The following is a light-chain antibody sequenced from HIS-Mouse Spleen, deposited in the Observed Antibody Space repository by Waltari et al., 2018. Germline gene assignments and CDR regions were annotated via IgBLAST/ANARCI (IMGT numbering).Light chain of an antibody. J-gene: IGLJ1*01. CDR2: QDS. V-gene: IGLV3-1*01. Sequence: SYELTQPPSVSVSPGQTASITRSGDNLRDKYACWYQQKPGQSPVLVIYQDSKRPSGIPERFSGSNSGNTATLTISGTQAMDEADYYCQAWDSSTPYVFGTGTKVTVL. CDR1: NLRDKY. CDR3: QAWDSSTPYV.